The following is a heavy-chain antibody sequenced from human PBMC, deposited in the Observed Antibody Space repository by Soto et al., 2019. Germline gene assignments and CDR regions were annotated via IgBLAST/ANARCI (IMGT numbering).Heavy chain of an antibody. CDR2: TYYRSKWYN. CDR3: ARVAVVYSSGWYFGAFDI. D-gene: IGHD6-19*01. V-gene: IGHV6-1*01. J-gene: IGHJ3*02. CDR1: GDSVSSNSAA. Sequence: SQTLSLTCAISGDSVSSNSAAWNWIRQSPSRGLEWLGRTYYRSKWYNDYAVSVKSRITINPDTSKNQFSLQLNSVTPEDTAVYYCARVAVVYSSGWYFGAFDIWGQGTMVTVSS.